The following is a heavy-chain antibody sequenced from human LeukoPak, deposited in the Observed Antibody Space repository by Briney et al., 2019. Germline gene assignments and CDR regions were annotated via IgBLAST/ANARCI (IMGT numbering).Heavy chain of an antibody. CDR1: GFTVSSNY. CDR3: ATEETTMTDALDI. V-gene: IGHV3-74*01. D-gene: IGHD4-17*01. Sequence: GGSLRLSCVASGFTVSSNYMSWVRQAPGKGLVWVSRINSDGSSTTYADSVKGRFTISRDNAKNTLYLQMNGLRAEDTAVYYCATEETTMTDALDIWGQGTMVTVSS. CDR2: INSDGSST. J-gene: IGHJ3*02.